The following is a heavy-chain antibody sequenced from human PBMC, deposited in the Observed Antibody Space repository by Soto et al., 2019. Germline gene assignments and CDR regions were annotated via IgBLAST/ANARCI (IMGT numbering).Heavy chain of an antibody. CDR1: GGSSSSHD. Sequence: PSETLSLTCTVAGGSSSSHDGSWIRQPPGKGLEWIGYIYYSGSTNYNPSLNSRVTISVDTSTNQFSLKLSSVTAADTAVYYCARLNDCSGGSCYWFHAYWGQGTLVTVSS. CDR3: ARLNDCSGGSCYWFHAY. V-gene: IGHV4-59*08. J-gene: IGHJ4*02. D-gene: IGHD2-15*01. CDR2: IYYSGST.